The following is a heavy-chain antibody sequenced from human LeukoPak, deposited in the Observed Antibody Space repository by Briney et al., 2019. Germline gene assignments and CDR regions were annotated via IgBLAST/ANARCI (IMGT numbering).Heavy chain of an antibody. D-gene: IGHD6-19*01. CDR2: IYPGDSDT. CDR1: VYSFTSYW. CDR3: ARIKEEWLAYFDY. J-gene: IGHJ4*02. V-gene: IGHV5-51*01. Sequence: GESLKISCKGSVYSFTSYWIGWVRQMPGKGLEWMGIIYPGDSDTRYSPSFQGQRTISADKSISTAYLQWSSLKASDTAMYYCARIKEEWLAYFDYWGQGTLVTVSS.